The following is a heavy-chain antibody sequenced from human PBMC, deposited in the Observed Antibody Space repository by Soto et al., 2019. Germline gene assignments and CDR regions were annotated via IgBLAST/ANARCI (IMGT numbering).Heavy chain of an antibody. J-gene: IGHJ4*02. V-gene: IGHV1-18*01. CDR2: ISAYNGNT. CDR3: ARDPGRGYSGYDCFDY. D-gene: IGHD5-12*01. CDR1: GYTFTSYG. Sequence: ASVKVSCKASGYTFTSYGISWVRPAPGQGLEWMGWISAYNGNTNYAQKLQGRVTMTTDTSTSTAYMELRSLRSDDTAVYYCARDPGRGYSGYDCFDYWGQGTLVTVSS.